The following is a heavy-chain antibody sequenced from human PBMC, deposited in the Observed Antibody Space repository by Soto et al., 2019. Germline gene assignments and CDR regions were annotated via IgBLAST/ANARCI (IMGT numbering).Heavy chain of an antibody. CDR3: ARDGLTFGGD. V-gene: IGHV3-21*01. J-gene: IGHJ4*02. CDR1: GFTFGSFT. Sequence: EVHLVEAGGGLVKPGESLTLSCAASGFTFGSFTLNWVRQAPGKGLEWVSSISSSSAYIYYAESVKGRFTISSDNARRTLYLQMNSPGVDDAAVYFCARDGLTFGGDWGQGTMVAVPS. D-gene: IGHD3-16*01. CDR2: ISSSSAYI.